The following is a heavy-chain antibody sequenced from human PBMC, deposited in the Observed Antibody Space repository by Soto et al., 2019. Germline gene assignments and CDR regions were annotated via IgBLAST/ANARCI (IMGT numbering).Heavy chain of an antibody. D-gene: IGHD3-22*01. CDR3: ARDRIKYYYDSSGSLDY. CDR2: IWYDGSNK. CDR1: GLTFSSYG. J-gene: IGHJ4*02. Sequence: PWGSPKLPCATSGLTFSSYGVHWVLKDPGKGLEWVAVIWYDGSNKYYADTVKGRFTISRDNSKNTLYLQMNSLRAEDTAVYYCARDRIKYYYDSSGSLDYWGQGTLVTVSS. V-gene: IGHV3-33*01.